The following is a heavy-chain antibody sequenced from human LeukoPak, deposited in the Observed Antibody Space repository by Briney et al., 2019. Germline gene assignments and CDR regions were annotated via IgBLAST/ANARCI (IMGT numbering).Heavy chain of an antibody. D-gene: IGHD6-19*01. Sequence: PSETLSLTCTVSGGSISSSSYYWGWIRQPPGKGLEWIGSIYYSGSTYYNPSLKSRVTISVDTSKNQFSLKLSSVTAADTAVYYCAGTGAVAALFDYWGQGTLVTVSS. V-gene: IGHV4-39*01. CDR2: IYYSGST. CDR1: GGSISSSSYY. J-gene: IGHJ4*02. CDR3: AGTGAVAALFDY.